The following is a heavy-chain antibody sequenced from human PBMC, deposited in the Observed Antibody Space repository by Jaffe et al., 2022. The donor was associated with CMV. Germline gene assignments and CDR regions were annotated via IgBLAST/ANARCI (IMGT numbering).Heavy chain of an antibody. Sequence: QVQLVQSGAEVKKPGSSVKVSCKASGGTFSSYAISWVRQAPGQGLEWMGRIIPILGIANYAQKFQGRVTITADKSTSTAYMELSSLRSEDTAVYYCAREVCSGGSCYSYYYYYMDVWGKGTTVTVSS. J-gene: IGHJ6*03. CDR2: IIPILGIA. CDR3: AREVCSGGSCYSYYYYYMDV. V-gene: IGHV1-69*09. CDR1: GGTFSSYA. D-gene: IGHD2-15*01.